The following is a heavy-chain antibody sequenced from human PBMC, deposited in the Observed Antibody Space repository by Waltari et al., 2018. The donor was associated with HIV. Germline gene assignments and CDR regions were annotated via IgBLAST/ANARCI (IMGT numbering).Heavy chain of an antibody. CDR3: TRVFRGTINCFDSRLGH. V-gene: IGHV1-2*02. D-gene: IGHD3-22*01. CDR2: INPKSGTT. J-gene: IGHJ4*02. CDR1: GFTFSDYY. Sequence: QVQLVQSGAEVKKPGASVKVSCKASGFTFSDYYMHWVRQDPGQGLEWMGWINPKSGTTRYAEKFQGRVTMTRDTSIITSYMELCRLGFDDTAIVYCTRVFRGTINCFDSRLGHWGQGTLVTVSS.